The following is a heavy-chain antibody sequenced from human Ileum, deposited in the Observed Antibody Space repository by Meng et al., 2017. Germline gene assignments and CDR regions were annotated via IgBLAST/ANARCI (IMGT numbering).Heavy chain of an antibody. J-gene: IGHJ4*02. CDR3: ARDRWGSLDY. D-gene: IGHD7-27*01. Sequence: VHRLGVGTRVARPSETLSLTCAVAGGSVSSAGYQWDWIRQPPGKGLEWIGYASTNYNPSLKSRVTISLDTSNNQFSLKLSSVTAADTAVYYCARDRWGSLDYWGQGILVTVSS. CDR1: GGSVSSAGYQ. V-gene: IGHV4-61*08. CDR2: AST.